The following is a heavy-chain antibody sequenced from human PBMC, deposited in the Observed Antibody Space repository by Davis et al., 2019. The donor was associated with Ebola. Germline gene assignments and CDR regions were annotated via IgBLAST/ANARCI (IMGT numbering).Heavy chain of an antibody. CDR2: INHSGST. J-gene: IGHJ5*02. V-gene: IGHV4-34*01. CDR3: ARDLRAYSSSSYWFDP. D-gene: IGHD6-6*01. Sequence: PSETLSLTCAVYGGSFSGYYWSWIRQPPGKGLEWIGEINHSGSTNYNPSLKSRVTISVDTSKNQFSLKLSSVTAADTAVYYCARDLRAYSSSSYWFDPWGQGTLVTVSS. CDR1: GGSFSGYY.